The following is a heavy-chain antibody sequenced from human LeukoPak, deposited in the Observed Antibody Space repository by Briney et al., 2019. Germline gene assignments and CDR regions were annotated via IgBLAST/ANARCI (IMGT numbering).Heavy chain of an antibody. Sequence: GGSLRPSCTASGFTFSAYAMTWVRQAPGKGLEWVSTISGGHVNTYYADPVKGRFTISRDNSKNTLFLQLNSLRAEDSAVYYCAKGGRDGYNYVVDYWGQGTLVTVSS. J-gene: IGHJ4*02. D-gene: IGHD5-24*01. V-gene: IGHV3-23*01. CDR1: GFTFSAYA. CDR2: ISGGHVNT. CDR3: AKGGRDGYNYVVDY.